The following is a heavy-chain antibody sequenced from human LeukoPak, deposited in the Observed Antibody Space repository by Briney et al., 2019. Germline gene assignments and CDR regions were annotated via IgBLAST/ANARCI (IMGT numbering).Heavy chain of an antibody. Sequence: ASVKVSCKASGGTFSSYGISWVRQAPGQGLEWMGWISAYNGNTNYAQKLQGRVTMTTDTSTSTAYMELRSLRSDDTAVYYCARDLVPKYSSGWLASGYWGQGTLVTVSS. CDR3: ARDLVPKYSSGWLASGY. J-gene: IGHJ4*02. CDR2: ISAYNGNT. V-gene: IGHV1-18*04. D-gene: IGHD6-19*01. CDR1: GGTFSSYG.